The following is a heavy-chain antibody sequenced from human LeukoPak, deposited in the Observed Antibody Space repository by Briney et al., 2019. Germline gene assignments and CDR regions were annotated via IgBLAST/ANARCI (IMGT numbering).Heavy chain of an antibody. CDR3: ARDRQEAGMGVSSFEY. CDR1: GGSVSGGDYY. Sequence: SETLSLTCTVSGGSVSGGDYYWSWIRQPAGKGLEWIGRIYSSVSTQYNPSHQYNPSLKSRVTISADTSRNQFSLNLNSVTAADTAMYYCARDRQEAGMGVSSFEYWGQGTPVTVSS. D-gene: IGHD6-13*01. V-gene: IGHV4-61*02. J-gene: IGHJ4*02. CDR2: IYSSVSTQYNPSH.